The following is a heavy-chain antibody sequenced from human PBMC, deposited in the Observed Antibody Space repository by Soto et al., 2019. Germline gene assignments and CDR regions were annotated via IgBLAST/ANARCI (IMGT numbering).Heavy chain of an antibody. J-gene: IGHJ4*02. CDR3: AKERATTTAFDY. Sequence: PGWSLRLSCAASVFTLSRDGMSWVRQAPGKGLEWVSLITDNGGSTYYADSVKGRFTISRDNTKNTLFLQMNSLRAEDTAVYYCAKERATTTAFDYWGQGALVTLPS. D-gene: IGHD4-17*01. V-gene: IGHV3-23*01. CDR2: ITDNGGST. CDR1: VFTLSRDG.